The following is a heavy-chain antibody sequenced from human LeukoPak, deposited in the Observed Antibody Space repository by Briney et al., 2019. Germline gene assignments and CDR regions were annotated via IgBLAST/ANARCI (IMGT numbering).Heavy chain of an antibody. V-gene: IGHV3-11*04. J-gene: IGHJ4*02. CDR2: ISNGGSRI. Sequence: GGSLRLSCAASGFTFSDSYMSWIRQAPGKGLEWLSYISNGGSRIYYADSVKGRFTISRDNAHNSLYLQMNSLRVEDSAVYYCSRDPRLLDYWGQGTLVTVSS. CDR3: SRDPRLLDY. CDR1: GFTFSDSY.